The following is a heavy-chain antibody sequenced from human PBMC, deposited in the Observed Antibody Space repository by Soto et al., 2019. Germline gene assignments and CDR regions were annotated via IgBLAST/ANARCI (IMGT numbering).Heavy chain of an antibody. Sequence: QVQLVQSGAEMKKPGASVKVSCKASGYTFTSNGSTWVEQAPGQGPEWMGWISGYNGRTKYAQTLQGRVTMTTDTSTSTVYIEVRGLRSDDTAVYYCARDLFSSSSPAAYWGQGTLVTVSS. V-gene: IGHV1-18*01. CDR1: GYTFTSNG. CDR3: ARDLFSSSSPAAY. J-gene: IGHJ4*02. D-gene: IGHD6-19*01. CDR2: ISGYNGRT.